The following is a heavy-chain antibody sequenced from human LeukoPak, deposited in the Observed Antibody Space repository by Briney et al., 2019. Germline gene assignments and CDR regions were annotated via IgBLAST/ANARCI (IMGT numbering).Heavy chain of an antibody. V-gene: IGHV3-30-3*01. J-gene: IGHJ3*02. CDR1: GFTFSSYA. CDR3: ARGRYAGATWFDAFDI. CDR2: ISYDGSNK. D-gene: IGHD1-26*01. Sequence: GGSLRLSCAASGFTFSSYAMHWVRQAPGKGLEWVAVISYDGSNKYYADSVKGRFTISRDNSKNTLYLQMNSLRAEDTAVYYCARGRYAGATWFDAFDIWGQGTMVTVSS.